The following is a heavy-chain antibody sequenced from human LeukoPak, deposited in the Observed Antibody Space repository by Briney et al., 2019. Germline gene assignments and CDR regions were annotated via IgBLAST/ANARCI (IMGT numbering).Heavy chain of an antibody. Sequence: ASVKVSCKASGGTFSSYAISWVRQAPGQGLEWMGWISADNGNTNYAQKVQGRVTMTTDTSTSTAYMELRSLRSDDTAVYYCARGNNPPYFDDWGQGTLVTVSS. CDR3: ARGNNPPYFDD. CDR1: GGTFSSYA. CDR2: ISADNGNT. V-gene: IGHV1-18*01. D-gene: IGHD1-14*01. J-gene: IGHJ4*02.